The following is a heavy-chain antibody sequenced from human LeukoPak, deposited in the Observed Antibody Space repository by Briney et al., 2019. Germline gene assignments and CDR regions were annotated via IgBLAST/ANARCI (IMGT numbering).Heavy chain of an antibody. CDR1: GFSFSTYA. V-gene: IGHV3-23*01. J-gene: IGHJ4*02. CDR3: AKESPYASGRTYYFDY. CDR2: INSNGGTT. D-gene: IGHD3-10*01. Sequence: GGSLRLSCAASGFSFSTYAMSWVRLAPGRGPEWVSAINSNGGTTYYADPVQGRFTISRDNSKNTVDLQMNSLRAEDTAVYYCAKESPYASGRTYYFDYWGQGTLVTVSS.